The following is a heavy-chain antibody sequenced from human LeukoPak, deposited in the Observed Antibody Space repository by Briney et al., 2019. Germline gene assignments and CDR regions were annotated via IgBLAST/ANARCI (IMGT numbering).Heavy chain of an antibody. V-gene: IGHV3-11*01. CDR3: ARVGIALTSPFDY. CDR2: MSSRGYPT. D-gene: IGHD1-1*01. CDR1: GFTFSDYY. Sequence: GGSLRLSCLASGFTFSDYYMSWVRQAPGKGLEWISYMSSRGYPTYYAESVKGRFTISRDNAKNTLYLQMHNLRTDDTAVYFCARVGIALTSPFDYWGLGTLVAVSS. J-gene: IGHJ4*02.